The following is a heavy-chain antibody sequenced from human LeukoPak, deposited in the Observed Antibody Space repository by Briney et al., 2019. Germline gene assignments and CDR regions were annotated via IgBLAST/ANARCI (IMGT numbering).Heavy chain of an antibody. Sequence: ASVKVSCKASGYTFTSYYMHWVRQAPGQGLEWMGIINPSVGSKSYAQRFQGRVTMTRDTSTSTVHMELSSLRSEDTAVYYCARAVRSKGSSSWTGNGRDYWGQGTLVTVSS. CDR3: ARAVRSKGSSSWTGNGRDY. V-gene: IGHV1-46*01. D-gene: IGHD6-13*01. CDR2: INPSVGSK. J-gene: IGHJ4*02. CDR1: GYTFTSYY.